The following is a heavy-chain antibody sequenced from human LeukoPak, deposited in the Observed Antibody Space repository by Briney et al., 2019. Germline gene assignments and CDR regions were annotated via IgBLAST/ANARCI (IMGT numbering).Heavy chain of an antibody. D-gene: IGHD3-10*01. Sequence: PGGSLRLSCAASGFTFSSYGMHWVRQAPGKGLEWVAVISYDGSNKYYADSVKGRFTISRDNSKNTLYLQMNSLRAEDTAVYYCAKIQRLAVRGVIRGSNYFDYWGQGTLVTVSS. CDR3: AKIQRLAVRGVIRGSNYFDY. CDR2: ISYDGSNK. J-gene: IGHJ4*02. CDR1: GFTFSSYG. V-gene: IGHV3-30*18.